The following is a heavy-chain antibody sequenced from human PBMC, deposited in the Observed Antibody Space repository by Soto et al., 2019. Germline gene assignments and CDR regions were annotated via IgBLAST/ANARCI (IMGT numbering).Heavy chain of an antibody. J-gene: IGHJ6*01. CDR1: GGSISSGGYY. D-gene: IGHD2-8*01. Sequence: PSETLSLTCTVSGGSISSGGYYWSLIRQHPGKGLEWIGYIYYSGSTYYNPSLKSRVTISVDTSKNQFSLKLRSVTAAETAVYYCARAPIYCTNGVCYEAYYYYGMDVCGQGTTVTVAS. CDR3: ARAPIYCTNGVCYEAYYYYGMDV. V-gene: IGHV4-31*03. CDR2: IYYSGST.